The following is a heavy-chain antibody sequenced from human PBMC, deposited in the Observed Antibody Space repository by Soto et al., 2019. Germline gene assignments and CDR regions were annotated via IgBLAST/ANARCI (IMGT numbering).Heavy chain of an antibody. CDR3: ARGGNYDILTGYYPFDY. Sequence: PAETLSLTCTVSGGSIGSYYWSGIRQPPGKGLEWIGYIYYSGSTNYNPSLKSRVTISVDTSKNQFSLKLSSVTAADTAVYYCARGGNYDILTGYYPFDYWGQGTLVTVSS. CDR2: IYYSGST. D-gene: IGHD3-9*01. CDR1: GGSIGSYY. J-gene: IGHJ4*02. V-gene: IGHV4-59*01.